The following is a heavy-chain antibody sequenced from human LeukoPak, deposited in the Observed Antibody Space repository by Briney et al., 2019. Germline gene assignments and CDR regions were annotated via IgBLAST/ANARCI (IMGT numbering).Heavy chain of an antibody. CDR3: ARVRANLGDAFDI. CDR2: IIPLFGTV. V-gene: IGHV1-69*05. CDR1: GGTFSSYV. Sequence: SVKVSCKASGGTFSSYVVSWVRQVPGQGLEWMGGIIPLFGTVNYAQKSQGRVTITTDESTSTVYMELSSLRSEDTAVYYCARVRANLGDAFDIWGQGTMVTVSS. J-gene: IGHJ3*02.